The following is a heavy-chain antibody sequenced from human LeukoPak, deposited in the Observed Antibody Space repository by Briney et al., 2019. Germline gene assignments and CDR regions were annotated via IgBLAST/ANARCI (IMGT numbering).Heavy chain of an antibody. CDR1: GFTFSSYA. J-gene: IGHJ4*02. CDR2: ISGSGGST. CDR3: AKAPVTTCRGAYCYPFDC. Sequence: PGGSLRLSCAASGFTFSSYAMSWVRQAPGKGLEWVSAISGSGGSTYYADSVKGRFTISRDNSKNTLYLQMNSLRAEDTAVYYCAKAPVTTCRGAYCYPFDCWGQGTLVTVSS. V-gene: IGHV3-23*01. D-gene: IGHD2-21*01.